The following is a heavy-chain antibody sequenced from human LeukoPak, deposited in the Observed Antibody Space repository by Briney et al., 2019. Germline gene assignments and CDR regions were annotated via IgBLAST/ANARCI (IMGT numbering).Heavy chain of an antibody. CDR3: GRGAARVTYYYDSSGYYNLDY. V-gene: IGHV3-30-3*01. Sequence: GGSLRLSCAASGFTFSSYAMHWVRQAPGKGLEWVAVISYDGSNKYYADSVKGRFTISRDNSKNTLYLQMNSLRAEDTAVYYCGRGAARVTYYYDSSGYYNLDYWGQGTLVTVSS. J-gene: IGHJ4*02. CDR2: ISYDGSNK. D-gene: IGHD3-22*01. CDR1: GFTFSSYA.